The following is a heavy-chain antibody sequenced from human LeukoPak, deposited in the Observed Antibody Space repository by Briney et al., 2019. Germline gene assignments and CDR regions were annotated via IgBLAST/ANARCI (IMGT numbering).Heavy chain of an antibody. V-gene: IGHV4-38-2*01. CDR1: GYSISSGYY. Sequence: SETLSLTCAVSGYSISSGYYWGWIRQPPGKGLEWIGCIYHSGSTYYNPSLKSRVTISVDTSKNQFSLKLSSVTAADTAVYYCARPDPKAGWFDPWGQGTLVTVSS. J-gene: IGHJ5*02. CDR3: ARPDPKAGWFDP. CDR2: IYHSGST.